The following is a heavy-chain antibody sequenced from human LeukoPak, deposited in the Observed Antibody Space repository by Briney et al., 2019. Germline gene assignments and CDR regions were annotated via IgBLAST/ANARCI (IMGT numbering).Heavy chain of an antibody. CDR3: AKDGGSMAVPDAFDI. Sequence: GGTLRLSCAASGFTFSSYGMHWVRQAPAKGLEWVAVISYDGSKKYYADSVKGRFTISRDDSKNTLYLQMNSLRAEDTAVYYCAKDGGSMAVPDAFDIWGQGTMVTVSS. V-gene: IGHV3-30*18. J-gene: IGHJ3*02. D-gene: IGHD6-19*01. CDR2: ISYDGSKK. CDR1: GFTFSSYG.